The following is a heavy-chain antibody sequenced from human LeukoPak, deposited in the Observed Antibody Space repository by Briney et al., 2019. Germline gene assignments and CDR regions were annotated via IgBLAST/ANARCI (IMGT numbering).Heavy chain of an antibody. J-gene: IGHJ4*02. CDR2: IWYDGSNK. CDR3: AREGAYIAGYFDY. CDR1: GFTFSSYG. D-gene: IGHD6-13*01. Sequence: GGSLRLSCAASGFTFSSYGMHWVRQAPGKGLEWVAVIWYDGSNKYYADSVKGRFTISRDNSKNTLYLQMNSLRAEDTAVYYCAREGAYIAGYFDYWGQGTLVTVSS. V-gene: IGHV3-33*01.